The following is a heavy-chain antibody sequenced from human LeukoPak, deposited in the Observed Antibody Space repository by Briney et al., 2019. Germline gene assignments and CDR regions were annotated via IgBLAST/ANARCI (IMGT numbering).Heavy chain of an antibody. CDR1: GGSFSGYY. J-gene: IGHJ6*03. CDR3: ARGGFGYMDV. Sequence: SETLSLTCAVYGGSFSGYYWSWIRQPPGKGLEWIGEINHSGSTNYNPSLKSRVTISVDTSKNQFSLKLSSVTAADTAVYYCARGGFGYMDVWGKGTTVTVSS. V-gene: IGHV4-34*01. CDR2: INHSGST. D-gene: IGHD3-10*01.